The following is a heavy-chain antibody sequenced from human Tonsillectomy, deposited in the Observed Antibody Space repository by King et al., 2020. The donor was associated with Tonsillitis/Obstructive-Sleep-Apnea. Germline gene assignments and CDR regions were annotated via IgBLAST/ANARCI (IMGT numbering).Heavy chain of an antibody. CDR1: GFTFSSYD. J-gene: IGHJ3*02. D-gene: IGHD3-22*01. CDR3: ARTRYYYDSSGYYGNAFDI. CDR2: IGTAGDT. Sequence: VQLVESGGGLVQPGGSLRLSCAASGFTFSSYDMHWVRQATGKGLEWVSAIGTAGDTYYPGSVKGRFTISRENAKNSLYLQMNSLRAGDTAVYYCARTRYYYDSSGYYGNAFDIWGQGTMVTVSS. V-gene: IGHV3-13*01.